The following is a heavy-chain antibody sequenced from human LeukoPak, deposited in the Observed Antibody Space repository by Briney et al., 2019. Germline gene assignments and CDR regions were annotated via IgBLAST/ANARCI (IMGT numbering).Heavy chain of an antibody. V-gene: IGHV3-30-3*01. CDR3: ARVFPPNWFDP. CDR2: VSYDGSNK. J-gene: IGHJ5*02. Sequence: GGCLRLSCAASGFTFSSYAMHWVRQAPGKGLEWVAVVSYDGSNKYYADSVTGRFTISRDNSKNTLFLQMNSLRAEDAAVYYCARVFPPNWFDPWGQGTLVTVSS. CDR1: GFTFSSYA. D-gene: IGHD3-10*02.